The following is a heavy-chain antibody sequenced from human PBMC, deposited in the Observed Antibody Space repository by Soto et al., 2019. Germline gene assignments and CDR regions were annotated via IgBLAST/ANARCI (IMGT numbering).Heavy chain of an antibody. J-gene: IGHJ4*02. CDR3: ARDKYCSSTSCYSRFDY. CDR2: ISYDGSNK. Sequence: GGSLRLSCAASGFTFSSYAMHWVRQAPGKGLEWVAVISYDGSNKYYADSVKGRFTISRDNSKNTLYLQMNSLRAEDTAAYYCARDKYCSSTSCYSRFDYWGQGTLVTVSS. V-gene: IGHV3-30-3*01. CDR1: GFTFSSYA. D-gene: IGHD2-2*02.